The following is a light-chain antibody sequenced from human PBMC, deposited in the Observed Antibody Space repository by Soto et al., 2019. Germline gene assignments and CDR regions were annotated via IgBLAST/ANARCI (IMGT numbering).Light chain of an antibody. V-gene: IGKV3-15*01. CDR1: QSVSSSY. J-gene: IGKJ1*01. Sequence: ESVLTQSLGTLSLSPAGGASLXWRASQSVSSSYLAWYQQKPGQAPRVLIYGASTRATGIPARFSGSGSGTDFILTISSLQSEDFALYYCQEYNTWPWTFGQGTKVDIK. CDR3: QEYNTWPWT. CDR2: GAS.